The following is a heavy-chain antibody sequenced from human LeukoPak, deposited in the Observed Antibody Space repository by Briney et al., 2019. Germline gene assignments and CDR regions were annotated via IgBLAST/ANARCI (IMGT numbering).Heavy chain of an antibody. J-gene: IGHJ6*03. V-gene: IGHV1-69*06. CDR1: GGTFSSYA. CDR3: AQYYFYYMDV. Sequence: ASVKVSCKASGGTFSSYAISWVRQAPGQGLEWMGGIIPIFGTANYAQKFQGRVTITADKSTSTAYMELSSLRSEDTAVYYCAQYYFYYMDVWGKGTTVTVSS. CDR2: IIPIFGTA.